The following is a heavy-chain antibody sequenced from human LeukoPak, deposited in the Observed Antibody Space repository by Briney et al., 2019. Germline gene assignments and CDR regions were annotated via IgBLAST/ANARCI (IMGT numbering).Heavy chain of an antibody. CDR3: ARLIAVTQKDTRFDP. CDR1: GYSFTSYW. D-gene: IGHD6-19*01. V-gene: IGHV5-51*01. Sequence: GESLKISCKGSGYSFTSYWIGWVRQMPGKGLEWMGIIYPGDSDTRYSPSFQGQVTISADKSISTAYLQWSSLKASDTAMYYCARLIAVTQKDTRFDPWGQGTLVTVSS. CDR2: IYPGDSDT. J-gene: IGHJ5*02.